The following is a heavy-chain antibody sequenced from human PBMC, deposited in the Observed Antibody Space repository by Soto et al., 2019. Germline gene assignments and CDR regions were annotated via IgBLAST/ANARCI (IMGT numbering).Heavy chain of an antibody. CDR3: ASLKGDDYIWGSSSSPDAFDI. Sequence: SETLSLTCTVSGGSISSYYWSWIRRPPGKGLEWIGYIYYSGSTNYNPSLKSRVTISVDTSKNQFSLKLSSVTAADTAVYYCASLKGDDYIWGSSSSPDAFDIWGQGTMVTVSS. CDR1: GGSISSYY. V-gene: IGHV4-59*08. CDR2: IYYSGST. D-gene: IGHD3-16*01. J-gene: IGHJ3*02.